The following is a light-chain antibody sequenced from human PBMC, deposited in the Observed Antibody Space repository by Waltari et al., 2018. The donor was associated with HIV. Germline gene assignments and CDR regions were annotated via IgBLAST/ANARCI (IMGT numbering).Light chain of an antibody. CDR3: QQSYNNPPYT. CDR1: QSISSY. V-gene: IGKV1-39*01. J-gene: IGKJ2*01. CDR2: AAS. Sequence: DIQMTQSPSSLSASVGDRVTITCRASQSISSYLNWYQQKPGKAPQLLIFAASSMQSGVPSRFSGSGSGTDFTLTITSLQPEDFATYYCQQSYNNPPYTFGQGTKVEI.